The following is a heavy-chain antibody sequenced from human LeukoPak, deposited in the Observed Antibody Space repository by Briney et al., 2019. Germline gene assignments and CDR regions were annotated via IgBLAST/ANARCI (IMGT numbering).Heavy chain of an antibody. CDR3: ARHWTSDFWSGPLSG. Sequence: GESLKISCKGSGYSFTSYWIGWVRQMPGKGLEWMGIIYPGDSDTRYSPSFQGQVTISADKSISTAYLQWSSLKASDTAMYYCARHWTSDFWSGPLSGWGQGTLVTVSS. D-gene: IGHD3-3*01. J-gene: IGHJ4*02. CDR1: GYSFTSYW. CDR2: IYPGDSDT. V-gene: IGHV5-51*01.